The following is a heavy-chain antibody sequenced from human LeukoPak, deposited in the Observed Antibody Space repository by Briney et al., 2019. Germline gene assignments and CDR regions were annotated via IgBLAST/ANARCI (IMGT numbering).Heavy chain of an antibody. J-gene: IGHJ6*04. CDR1: VYTFTRYY. Sequence: APVKVSCKASVYTFTRYYMHCVRQAPGHRLEWRGWSNPTSGGTNYAQKFQGRVTMTRDTSISTAYMELSRLRSDDTAVYYGARDQSMTTVTTMDVWGKGTTVTVSS. CDR3: ARDQSMTTVTTMDV. CDR2: SNPTSGGT. V-gene: IGHV1-2*02. D-gene: IGHD4-17*01.